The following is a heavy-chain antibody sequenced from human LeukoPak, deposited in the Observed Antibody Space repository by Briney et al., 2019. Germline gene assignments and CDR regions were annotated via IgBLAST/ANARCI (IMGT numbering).Heavy chain of an antibody. CDR2: IKKDGIEK. Sequence: ETLSLTCAVSGGSISSTNWWSWVRQAPGKGLEWVANIKKDGIEKYYVESVKGRFTISRDNAKNSLYLQMNSLRAEDTAVYYCARGRYSSRSGGYYFDIWGQGTLVTVSS. CDR1: GGSISSTNW. J-gene: IGHJ4*02. D-gene: IGHD2-2*01. V-gene: IGHV3-7*01. CDR3: ARGRYSSRSGGYYFDI.